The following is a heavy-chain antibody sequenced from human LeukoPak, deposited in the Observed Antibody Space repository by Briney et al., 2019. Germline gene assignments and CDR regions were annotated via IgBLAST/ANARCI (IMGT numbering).Heavy chain of an antibody. CDR1: GYTFTSYG. J-gene: IGHJ5*02. V-gene: IGHV1-18*01. D-gene: IGHD2-15*01. Sequence: ASVKLSCKASGYTFTSYGISWVRQAPGQGLEWMGWISAYNGNTNYAQKLQGRVTMTTDTSPSTAYMELRSLRSDDTAVYYCAIDGGYCSGGSCPDNWFDPWGQGTLVTVSS. CDR2: ISAYNGNT. CDR3: AIDGGYCSGGSCPDNWFDP.